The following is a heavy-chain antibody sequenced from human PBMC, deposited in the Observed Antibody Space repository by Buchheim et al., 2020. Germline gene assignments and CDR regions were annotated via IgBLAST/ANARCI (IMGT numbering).Heavy chain of an antibody. V-gene: IGHV3-74*01. D-gene: IGHD2-15*01. CDR1: GFTFSFFD. J-gene: IGHJ4*02. CDR2: IDSDGTET. CDR3: VRDFRSGNEPYYDY. Sequence: EVQLLESGGGSAQPGESLRLSCVGSGFTFSFFDIHWVRQARGKGLEWVSTIDSDGTETFYADSVRGRFTISRDGSKSTAYLQMSSLRVEDTAVYFCVRDFRSGNEPYYDYWGQGTL.